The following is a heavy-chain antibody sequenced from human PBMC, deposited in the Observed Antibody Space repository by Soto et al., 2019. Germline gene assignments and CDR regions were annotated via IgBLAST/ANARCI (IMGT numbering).Heavy chain of an antibody. CDR3: ARIGDYYYSSASIQGFDY. CDR1: GFSLSNARMG. V-gene: IGHV2-26*01. Sequence: SGPTLVNPTETLTLTCTVSGFSLSNARMGASWIRQPPGKALEWLAHIFSNDEKSYSTSLKSRLTISKDTSKSQVVLTMTNMDPVDTATYYCARIGDYYYSSASIQGFDYWGQGTLVPASP. D-gene: IGHD3-22*01. J-gene: IGHJ4*02. CDR2: IFSNDEK.